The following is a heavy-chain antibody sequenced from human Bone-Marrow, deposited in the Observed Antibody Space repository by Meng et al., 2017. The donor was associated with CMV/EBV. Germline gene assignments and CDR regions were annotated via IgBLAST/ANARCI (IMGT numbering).Heavy chain of an antibody. CDR3: ARDGGTLYGMAV. J-gene: IGHJ6*01. D-gene: IGHD3-16*01. CDR2: INPSGGST. V-gene: IGHV1-46*01. CDR1: GGTFSSYA. Sequence: ASVKVSCKASGGTFSSYAISWVRQAPGQGLEWMGIINPSGGSTSYAQKFQGRVTMTRDTSTSTVYMELSSLRSEDTAVYYCARDGGTLYGMAVWGQGHTVNGAS.